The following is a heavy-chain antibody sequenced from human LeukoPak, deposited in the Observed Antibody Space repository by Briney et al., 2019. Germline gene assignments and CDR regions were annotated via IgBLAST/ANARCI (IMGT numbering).Heavy chain of an antibody. D-gene: IGHD6-13*01. V-gene: IGHV3-30*02. CDR2: IRNDGSNK. CDR3: ANQAATGSGRFDY. CDR1: GVTFSSYA. J-gene: IGHJ4*02. Sequence: GGSLTLSCAASGVTFSSYAMHWVRQAPGKGLEWVAFIRNDGSNKYYPASVKGRFTISRDNSKNTLYLQMNSLRPEDTAFYYCANQAATGSGRFDYWGQGTLVTVSS.